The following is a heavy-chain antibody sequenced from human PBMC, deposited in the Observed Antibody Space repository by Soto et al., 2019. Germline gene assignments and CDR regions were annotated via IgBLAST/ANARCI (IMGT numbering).Heavy chain of an antibody. Sequence: QVTLKESGPVLVKPTETLTLTCTVSGFSLSNARMGVSWIRQPPGKALEWLAHIFSNDEKSYSTSLKSRLIISKDTSKSQVVLTMTNMDPVDTATYYCARMSRLGVANWFDPWGQGTLVTVSS. CDR1: GFSLSNARMG. CDR2: IFSNDEK. CDR3: ARMSRLGVANWFDP. J-gene: IGHJ5*02. D-gene: IGHD2-15*01. V-gene: IGHV2-26*01.